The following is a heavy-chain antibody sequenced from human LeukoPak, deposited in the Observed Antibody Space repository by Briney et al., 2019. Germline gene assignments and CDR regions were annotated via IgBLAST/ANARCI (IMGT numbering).Heavy chain of an antibody. CDR2: IYYSGST. J-gene: IGHJ6*02. D-gene: IGHD3-10*01. CDR1: GGSISSGGYY. V-gene: IGHV4-31*03. Sequence: PSETLSLTCTVSGGSISSGGYYWSWIRQHPGKGLEWIGYIYYSGSTYYNPSLKSRVTISVDTSKNQFSLKLSSVTAADTAVYYCARGGYYYGSGSYYPSYYGMDVWGQGTTVTVSS. CDR3: ARGGYYYGSGSYYPSYYGMDV.